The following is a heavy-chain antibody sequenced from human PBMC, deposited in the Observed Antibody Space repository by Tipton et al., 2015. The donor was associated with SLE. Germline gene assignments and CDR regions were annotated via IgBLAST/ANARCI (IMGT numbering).Heavy chain of an antibody. CDR1: GDSTNTYH. CDR2: FHKGGTT. J-gene: IGHJ5*02. Sequence: TLSLTCSVSGDSTNTYHWSWIRQPPGRGLEWIGNFHKGGTTDYNRSLQSRVAISLDTSQNHISLKLSSVTAADTAVYYCARAPYYYDSSGYYRFDPWGQGTLVTVSS. CDR3: ARAPYYYDSSGYYRFDP. D-gene: IGHD3-22*01. V-gene: IGHV4-59*01.